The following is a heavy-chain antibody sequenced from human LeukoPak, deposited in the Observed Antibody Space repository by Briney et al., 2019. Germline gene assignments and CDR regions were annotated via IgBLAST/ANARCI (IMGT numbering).Heavy chain of an antibody. D-gene: IGHD3-16*01. CDR1: GFSVSSNY. J-gene: IGHJ4*02. Sequence: SGGSLRLFCAASGFSVSSNYMSWVRQAPGKGLEWVSIIYSGGSTNYADSVKGRFTISRDNSKNTLYLQMNSLRAEDTVVYYCATAEGENWGQGTLVTVSS. CDR3: ATAEGEN. CDR2: IYSGGST. V-gene: IGHV3-53*01.